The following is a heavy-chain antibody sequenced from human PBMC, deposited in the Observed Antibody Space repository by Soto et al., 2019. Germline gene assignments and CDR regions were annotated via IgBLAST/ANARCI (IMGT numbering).Heavy chain of an antibody. D-gene: IGHD1-26*01. J-gene: IGHJ4*02. V-gene: IGHV4-59*08. CDR3: ARRWGRTFDD. CDR1: GGSISNYY. Sequence: SETLSLTCIVSGGSISNYYWSWIRQPPGKGLEWIGYIYYSGSTNYNPSLTSRVTISVDTSKNQFSLKLSSVTAADTAVYYCARRWGRTFDDWGQRTLVTVSS. CDR2: IYYSGST.